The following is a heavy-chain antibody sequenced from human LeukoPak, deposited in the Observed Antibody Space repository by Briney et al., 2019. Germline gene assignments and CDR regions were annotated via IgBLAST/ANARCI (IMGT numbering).Heavy chain of an antibody. CDR2: ISSGGST. CDR3: AKGSGIVGMNFDY. V-gene: IGHV3-11*01. Sequence: GGSLRLSCAVSGFTFSDYYMSWIRQAPGKGLEWVSYISSGGSTYYADSVKGRFTISRDNSKNTLYLQMNSLRAEDTAVYYCAKGSGIVGMNFDYWGQGTLVTVSS. J-gene: IGHJ4*02. CDR1: GFTFSDYY. D-gene: IGHD3-22*01.